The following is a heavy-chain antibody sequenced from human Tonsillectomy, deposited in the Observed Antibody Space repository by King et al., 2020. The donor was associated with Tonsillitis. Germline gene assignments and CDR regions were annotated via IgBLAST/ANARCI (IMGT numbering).Heavy chain of an antibody. D-gene: IGHD6-13*01. V-gene: IGHV4-34*01. CDR3: AREPGIAAAGDWFDP. Sequence: VQLQQWGAGLLKPSETLSLTCAVYGGSFSGYYWSWIRQPPGKGLEWIGEINHSGSSHYNPSLKSRVTLSVDTSKNQFSLKLGSVTAADTAVYYCAREPGIAAAGDWFDPWGQGTLVTVSS. J-gene: IGHJ5*02. CDR2: INHSGSS. CDR1: GGSFSGYY.